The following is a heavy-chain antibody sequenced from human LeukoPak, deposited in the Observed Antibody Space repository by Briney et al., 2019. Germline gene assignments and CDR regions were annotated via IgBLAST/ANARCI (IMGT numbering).Heavy chain of an antibody. CDR2: IRYDGSNK. V-gene: IGHV3-30*02. Sequence: GGSLRLSCAASGFTFSSYGMHWVRQAPGKGLEWVAFIRYDGSNKYYADSVKGRFTISRDNSKNTLYLQMNSLRAEDTAVYYCAKATAPVLLWFGDRSGAFDIWGQGTMVTVSS. CDR1: GFTFSSYG. D-gene: IGHD3-10*01. CDR3: AKATAPVLLWFGDRSGAFDI. J-gene: IGHJ3*02.